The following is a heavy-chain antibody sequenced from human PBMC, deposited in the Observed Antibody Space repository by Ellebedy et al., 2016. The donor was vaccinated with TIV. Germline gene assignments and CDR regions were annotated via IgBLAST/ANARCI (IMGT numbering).Heavy chain of an antibody. CDR2: INPNSGGT. CDR1: GYTFTGYY. J-gene: IGHJ6*03. D-gene: IGHD1-7*01. V-gene: IGHV1-2*04. CDR3: ARSGALELRAYYYYYMDV. Sequence: ASVKVSXXASGYTFTGYYMHWVRQAPGQGLEWMGWINPNSGGTNYAQKFQGWVTMTRDTSISTAYMELSRLRSDDTAVYYCARSGALELRAYYYYYMDVWGKGTTVTVSS.